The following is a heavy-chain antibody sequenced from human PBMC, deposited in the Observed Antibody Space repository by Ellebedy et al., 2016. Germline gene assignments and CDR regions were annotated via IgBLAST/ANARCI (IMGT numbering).Heavy chain of an antibody. CDR3: ASSYYYDSSGYYFDY. D-gene: IGHD3-22*01. V-gene: IGHV4-59*08. CDR2: IYYSGST. CDR1: GGSISSYY. Sequence: SETLSLTCTVSGGSISSYYWSWIRQPPGKGLEWIGYIYYSGSTNYNPSLKSRVTISVDTSKNQFSLKLSSVTAADTAVYYCASSYYYDSSGYYFDYWGQGTLVTVSS. J-gene: IGHJ4*02.